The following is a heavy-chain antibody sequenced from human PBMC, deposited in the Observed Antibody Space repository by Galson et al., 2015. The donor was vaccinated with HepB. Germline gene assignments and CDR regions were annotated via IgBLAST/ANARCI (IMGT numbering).Heavy chain of an antibody. CDR2: IHPGDSDT. D-gene: IGHD1-7*01. V-gene: IGHV5-51*01. CDR3: ARLSAGTNLGAFDM. CDR1: GYNFINQW. Sequence: QSGAEVKEPGESLKISCKGSGYNFINQWIGWVRQMPGKGLEWMGIIHPGDSDTRYSPSFQGQVTMPADKSIRTAYVQWSSLKASDTAMYFCARLSAGTNLGAFDMWGQGTRVTVSS. J-gene: IGHJ3*02.